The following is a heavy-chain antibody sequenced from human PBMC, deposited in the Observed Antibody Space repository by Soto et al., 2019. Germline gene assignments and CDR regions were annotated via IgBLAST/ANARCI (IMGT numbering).Heavy chain of an antibody. V-gene: IGHV4-39*02. Sequence: PTEPLSLTCTVSGDSLIANSYYWARIRQPPGKGLEWIATGYFSSSTYYNPSLESRAYSSVGASTKHFSLNLRSVAAADTAVYYSPGSTFSYGDFDYFGEGPLITVS. CDR2: GYFSSST. D-gene: IGHD4-17*01. J-gene: IGHJ4*02. CDR1: GDSLIANSYY. CDR3: PGSTFSYGDFDY.